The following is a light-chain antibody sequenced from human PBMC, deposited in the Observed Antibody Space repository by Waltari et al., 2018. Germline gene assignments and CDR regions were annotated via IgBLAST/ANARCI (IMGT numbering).Light chain of an antibody. V-gene: IGKV1-5*03. Sequence: DIQMTQSPSTLSASVGDRVTITCWASQDIRNYLAWYQQKPWKAPKLLIYKASSLESGVSSRFSGSGSGTEFTLTISSLQPDDFATYYCQQYNGYPTFGPGTKVDIK. CDR3: QQYNGYPT. CDR2: KAS. J-gene: IGKJ3*01. CDR1: QDIRNY.